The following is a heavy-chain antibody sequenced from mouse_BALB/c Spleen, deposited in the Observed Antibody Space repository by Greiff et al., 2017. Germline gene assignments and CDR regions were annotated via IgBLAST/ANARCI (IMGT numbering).Heavy chain of an antibody. V-gene: IGHV1-7*01. D-gene: IGHD3-1*01. CDR2: INPSTGYT. Sequence: VQLQQSGAELAKPGASVKMSCKASGYTFTSYWMHWVKQRPGQGLEWIGYINPSTGYTEYNQKFKDKATLTADKSSSTAYMQLSSLTSEDSAVYYCARSGTVAWFAYWGQGTLVTVSA. J-gene: IGHJ3*01. CDR3: ARSGTVAWFAY. CDR1: GYTFTSYW.